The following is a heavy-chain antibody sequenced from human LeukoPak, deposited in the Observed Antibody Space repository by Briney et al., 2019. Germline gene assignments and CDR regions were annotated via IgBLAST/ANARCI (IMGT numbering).Heavy chain of an antibody. D-gene: IGHD6-13*01. V-gene: IGHV3-30*02. J-gene: IGHJ4*02. CDR2: IGYGGSNK. CDR1: GFTFSSYG. CDR3: AKDHRGSSWYFDY. Sequence: GGSLRLSCAASGFTFSSYGMHWVRQAPGKGLEWVAVIGYGGSNKYYADSVKGRFTISRDNSKNTLYLQMNSLRAEDTAVYYRAKDHRGSSWYFDYWGQGTLVTVSS.